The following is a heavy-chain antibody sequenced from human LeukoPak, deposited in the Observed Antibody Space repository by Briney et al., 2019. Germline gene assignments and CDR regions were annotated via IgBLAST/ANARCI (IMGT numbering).Heavy chain of an antibody. CDR3: ARGSYGGSGTY. J-gene: IGHJ4*02. Sequence: PSETLSLTCTVSGGSISSGDYYWSWIRQPPGKGLEWIGYIYYSGSTYYNSSLKSRVTISVDTSKNQFSLKPSSVTAADTAVYYCARGSYGGSGTYWGQGTLVTVSS. D-gene: IGHD3-10*01. CDR1: GGSISSGDYY. CDR2: IYYSGST. V-gene: IGHV4-30-4*01.